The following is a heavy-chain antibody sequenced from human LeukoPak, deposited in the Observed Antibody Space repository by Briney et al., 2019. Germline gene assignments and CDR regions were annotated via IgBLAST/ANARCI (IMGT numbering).Heavy chain of an antibody. CDR2: SSDSGGRR. Sequence: GGSLRLSCAVTGITLSNYGMSWVRQAPGKGLEGATGSSDSGGRRNYADSVKGRFTIARDNPKNTLYLQMNSLRAEDTAVYFCAKRGVVIRVILVGFHKEAYYFDSWGQGALVTVSS. J-gene: IGHJ4*02. D-gene: IGHD3-22*01. CDR1: GITLSNYG. V-gene: IGHV3-23*01. CDR3: AKRGVVIRVILVGFHKEAYYFDS.